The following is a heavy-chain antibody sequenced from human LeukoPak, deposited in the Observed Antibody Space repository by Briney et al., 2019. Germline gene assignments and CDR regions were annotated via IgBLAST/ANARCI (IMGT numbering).Heavy chain of an antibody. CDR1: GLTFSHAW. Sequence: GSLRLSCAASGLTFSHAWMNWVRQAPGKGLEWIGRIKTKTEGGTTDYAAPVKGRFTISRDDSKNTLYLQMNSLRAEDTAVYYCAKLVGQLVWREFDYWGQGTLVTVSS. CDR3: AKLVGQLVWREFDY. CDR2: IKTKTEGGTT. V-gene: IGHV3-15*01. D-gene: IGHD6-13*01. J-gene: IGHJ4*02.